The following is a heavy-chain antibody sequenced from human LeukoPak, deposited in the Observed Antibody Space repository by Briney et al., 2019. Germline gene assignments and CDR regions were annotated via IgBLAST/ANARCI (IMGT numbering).Heavy chain of an antibody. CDR2: VNTNSGGT. D-gene: IGHD3-10*01. J-gene: IGHJ4*02. V-gene: IGHV1-2*02. CDR1: GYTFTGYY. Sequence: ASVKVSCKASGYTFTGYYMHWVRQAPGQGLEWMGWVNTNSGGTNYPQKFQGGVTMTRDTSITTAYMELSRLKSDDTAVYYCARNGYGSGSYSWGQGTLVTVSS. CDR3: ARNGYGSGSYS.